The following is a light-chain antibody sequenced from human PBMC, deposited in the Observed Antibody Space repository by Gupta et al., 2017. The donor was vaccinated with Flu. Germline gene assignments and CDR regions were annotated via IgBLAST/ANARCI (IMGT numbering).Light chain of an antibody. V-gene: IGLV2-11*01. CDR3: YSYAGNYVWV. J-gene: IGLJ3*02. CDR1: SSDIGTYHY. CDR2: DVF. Sequence: QAALTQPRSVSGSPGQSVTISCTGTSSDIGTYHYVSWYQHHPGNAPKLIIYDVFKRPSRVPARFSASKSDNTASLTXSXLQPEDXADYYCYSYAGNYVWVFGGGTKLTVL.